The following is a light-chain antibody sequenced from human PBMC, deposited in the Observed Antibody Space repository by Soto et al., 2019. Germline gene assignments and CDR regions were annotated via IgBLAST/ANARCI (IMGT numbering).Light chain of an antibody. Sequence: DIQMTQSPSTLSASVGDTVTITCRASQTISGWLAWYQQKPGKAPNLLLFDASTLKSVVPSRFSGSASGTSFTLPLCSLQADDFATYYFLQYNDYYRTFGQANKVEIK. CDR1: QTISGW. V-gene: IGKV1-5*01. J-gene: IGKJ1*01. CDR2: DAS. CDR3: LQYNDYYRT.